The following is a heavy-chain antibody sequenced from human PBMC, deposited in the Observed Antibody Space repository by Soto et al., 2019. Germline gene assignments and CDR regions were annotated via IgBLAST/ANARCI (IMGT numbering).Heavy chain of an antibody. Sequence: PSETLSLTCTVSGGSISSSSYYWGWIRQPPGKGLEWIGSIYYSGSTYYNPSLKSRVNISVNTSKNKFTQKMRSMTAADTDVYNFARHSRQRYYGSGSYYTGYGMDVWGQGTTVT. CDR3: ARHSRQRYYGSGSYYTGYGMDV. D-gene: IGHD3-10*01. CDR1: GGSISSSSYY. V-gene: IGHV4-39*01. J-gene: IGHJ6*02. CDR2: IYYSGST.